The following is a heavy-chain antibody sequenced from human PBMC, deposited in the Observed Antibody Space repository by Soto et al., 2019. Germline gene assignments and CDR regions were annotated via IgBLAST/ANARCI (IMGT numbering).Heavy chain of an antibody. Sequence: SAPTLVNPTQTLTLTCTFSAFSLSTNGVGVDWIRQPPAKPLVWLAVIYWNEDKRYSRSLKSRLSITKDTSKNKLVITMTTKDPVDTATYYCVHTVMGDTSTGEHCFDYWGPGILVTVSS. V-gene: IGHV2-5*01. D-gene: IGHD1-26*01. J-gene: IGHJ4*02. CDR2: IYWNEDK. CDR3: VHTVMGDTSTGEHCFDY. CDR1: AFSLSTNGVG.